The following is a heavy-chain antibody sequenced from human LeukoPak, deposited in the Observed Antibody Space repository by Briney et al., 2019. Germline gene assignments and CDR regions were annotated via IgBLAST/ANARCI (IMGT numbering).Heavy chain of an antibody. CDR1: GFTFSSYS. J-gene: IGHJ4*02. Sequence: PGGSLRLSCAASGFTFSSYSMNWVRQAPGKGLEWVSYISSSSSTIYYAGSVKGRFTISRDNAKNSLYLQMNSLRAEDRAVYYCARVGYRDGSPDSDYWGQGTLVTVSS. D-gene: IGHD5-18*01. CDR2: ISSSSSTI. V-gene: IGHV3-48*04. CDR3: ARVGYRDGSPDSDY.